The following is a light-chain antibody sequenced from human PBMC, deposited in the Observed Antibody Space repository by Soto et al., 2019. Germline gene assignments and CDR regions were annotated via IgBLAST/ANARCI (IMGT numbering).Light chain of an antibody. J-gene: IGLJ1*01. V-gene: IGLV2-14*01. CDR2: EVS. Sequence: QSALTQPASVSGSPGQSITISCTGTSSDVGGYKHVSWYQHHPGKAPKLMIYEVSNRPSGVSNRFSGSKSGYTASLTISGLQAEDEADYYRNSQRSSCTRVFGTGTKLTVL. CDR3: NSQRSSCTRV. CDR1: SSDVGGYKH.